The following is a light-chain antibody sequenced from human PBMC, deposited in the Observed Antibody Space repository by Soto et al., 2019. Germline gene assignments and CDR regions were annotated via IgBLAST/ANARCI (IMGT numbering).Light chain of an antibody. CDR3: QQLNSYPLS. V-gene: IGKV1-9*01. CDR1: QGISSY. CDR2: AAS. Sequence: DIPLTQSPSFLSASVGDRVTITCRASQGISSYLAWYQQKPGKAPKLLIYAASTLQSGVPSRFSGSGSGTEFTLTISSLQPEEFATYDCQQLNSYPLSFGGGTKVEFK. J-gene: IGKJ4*01.